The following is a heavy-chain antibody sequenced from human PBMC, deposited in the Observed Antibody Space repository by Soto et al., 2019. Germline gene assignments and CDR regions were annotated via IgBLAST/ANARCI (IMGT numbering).Heavy chain of an antibody. CDR1: GFTFSSYD. CDR3: ARGPYCSGGSCQVWVAFDI. V-gene: IGHV3-13*01. D-gene: IGHD2-15*01. CDR2: IGTAGDT. J-gene: IGHJ3*02. Sequence: EVQLVESGGGLVQPGGSLRLSCAASGFTFSSYDMHWVRQATGKGLEWVSAIGTAGDTYYPGSVKGRFTISRENAKNSLYLQMNSLRAGDTAVYYCARGPYCSGGSCQVWVAFDIWGQGTMVTVSS.